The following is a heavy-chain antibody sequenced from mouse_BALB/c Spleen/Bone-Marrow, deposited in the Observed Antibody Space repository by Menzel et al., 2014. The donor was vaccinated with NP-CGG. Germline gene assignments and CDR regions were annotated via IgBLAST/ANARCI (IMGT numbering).Heavy chain of an antibody. D-gene: IGHD1-2*01. Sequence: EVQRVESGGGLVQPGGSLKLSCAASGFNFSRYWMTWVRQAPGKGLEWIGEINPDSSTINYTPSLKDKFIISRDNAKNTLYLQMSKVRSEDTALYYCARPGYYGYQGVWGAGTTVTVSS. CDR3: ARPGYYGYQGV. CDR1: GFNFSRYW. V-gene: IGHV4-1*02. CDR2: INPDSSTI. J-gene: IGHJ1*01.